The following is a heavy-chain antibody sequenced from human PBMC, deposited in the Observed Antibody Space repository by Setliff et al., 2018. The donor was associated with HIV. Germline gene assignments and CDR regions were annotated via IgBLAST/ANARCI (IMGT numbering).Heavy chain of an antibody. CDR1: GGSISSYF. V-gene: IGHV4-4*08. CDR3: ASGREAVAGALHFDY. CDR2: IYTNGST. D-gene: IGHD6-19*01. J-gene: IGHJ4*02. Sequence: SETLSLTCTVSGGSISSYFWSWIRQPPGKGLEWIGYIYTNGSTNYNPSLKSRVTISVDTSKNQFSLKLNSVTAADAAVYYCASGREAVAGALHFDYWGQGPLVTVSS.